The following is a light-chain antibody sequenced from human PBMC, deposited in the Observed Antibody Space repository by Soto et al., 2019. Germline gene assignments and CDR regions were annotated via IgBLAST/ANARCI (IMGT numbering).Light chain of an antibody. J-gene: IGKJ5*01. CDR2: DAS. Sequence: IVLTQSPATLSLSPVQLATASCRASQSVGSYLAWYQLKPGQAPXXLIYDASNRATGIPARFSGSGSGTEFTLTISSLKPDDFATDYCQQYNTYSTFGQGTRLEIK. V-gene: IGKV3-11*01. CDR3: QQYNTYST. CDR1: QSVGSY.